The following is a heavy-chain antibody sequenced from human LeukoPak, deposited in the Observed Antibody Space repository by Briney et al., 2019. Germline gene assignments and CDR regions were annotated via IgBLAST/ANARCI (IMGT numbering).Heavy chain of an antibody. Sequence: PGGSLRLSCAASGFTFSSHNMVWVRQPPGKGLEWISYISDSSITMYYADSVKGRFTISRDNAKNSLYLQMHSLRAEDTAVYYCARDGGFCSGGFCYRLFDPWGQGTLVTVSS. D-gene: IGHD2-15*01. CDR3: ARDGGFCSGGFCYRLFDP. CDR1: GFTFSSHN. V-gene: IGHV3-48*04. CDR2: ISDSSITM. J-gene: IGHJ5*02.